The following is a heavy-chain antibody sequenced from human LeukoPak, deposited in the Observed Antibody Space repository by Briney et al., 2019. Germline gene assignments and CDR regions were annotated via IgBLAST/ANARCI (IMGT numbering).Heavy chain of an antibody. Sequence: SETLSLTSTVSAGSISSGGYYWSWIRQHPGKCLEWIAYIYYSGSTYYNPSLKSRVTISVETSKNQFSLKLSSVTDADTGVYYCARSPTYYDSSGSYFAYWGQGTLVTVSS. CDR1: AGSISSGGYY. D-gene: IGHD3-22*01. CDR3: ARSPTYYDSSGSYFAY. V-gene: IGHV4-31*03. CDR2: IYYSGST. J-gene: IGHJ4*02.